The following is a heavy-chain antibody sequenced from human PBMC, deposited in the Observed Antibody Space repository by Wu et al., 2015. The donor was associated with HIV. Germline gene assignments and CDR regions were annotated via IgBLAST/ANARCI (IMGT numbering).Heavy chain of an antibody. V-gene: IGHV1-2*02. J-gene: IGHJ4*02. CDR1: GYTFTGYY. D-gene: IGHD2-21*01. CDR3: ACGIQSGGANF. CDR2: LTPNTGAT. Sequence: QVQLVQSGTEMKKSGASMKVSCKTSGYTFTGYYIHWVRQAPGRGLEWMGRLTPNTGATDFAQKFQGRVTVTRDTSLSTAYMEVRGLRPDDTAVYYCACGIQSGGANFWGQGTLVTVSS.